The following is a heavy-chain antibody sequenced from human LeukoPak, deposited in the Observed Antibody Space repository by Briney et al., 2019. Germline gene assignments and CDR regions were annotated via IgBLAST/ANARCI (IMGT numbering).Heavy chain of an antibody. Sequence: SVKVSCKASGGTFSSYTISWVRQAPGQGLEWMGRIIPIFGIANYAQKFQGRVTITADKSTSTAYMELSSLRSEDSAVYYCAGVVWDCSGGSCYSVSWFDPWGQGTLVTVSS. CDR3: AGVVWDCSGGSCYSVSWFDP. CDR2: IIPIFGIA. J-gene: IGHJ5*02. D-gene: IGHD2-15*01. V-gene: IGHV1-69*02. CDR1: GGTFSSYT.